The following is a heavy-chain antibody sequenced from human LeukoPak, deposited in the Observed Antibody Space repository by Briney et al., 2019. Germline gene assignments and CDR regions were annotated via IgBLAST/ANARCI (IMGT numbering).Heavy chain of an antibody. J-gene: IGHJ4*02. CDR1: GFTFSSYS. CDR3: ARESPYYYGSESDY. CDR2: ISSSSSTI. V-gene: IGHV3-48*01. D-gene: IGHD3-10*01. Sequence: GGSLRLSCAASGFTFSSYSMNWVRQAPGKGLEWVSYISSSSSTIYYADSVKGRFTISRDNAKNSLYLQMNSLRAEDTAVYYCARESPYYYGSESDYWGQGTLVTVSS.